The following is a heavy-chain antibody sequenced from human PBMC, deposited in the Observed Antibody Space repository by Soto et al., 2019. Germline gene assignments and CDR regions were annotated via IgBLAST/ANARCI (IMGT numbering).Heavy chain of an antibody. J-gene: IGHJ6*02. CDR1: GGTFSSYA. D-gene: IGHD1-26*01. CDR3: ARDRVRATKNPLYYYYYGMDV. CDR2: IIPIFGTA. Sequence: SVKVSGKASGGTFSSYAISWVRQAPGQGLEWMGGIIPIFGTANYAQKFQGRVTITADKSTSTAYMELSSLRSEDTAVYYCARDRVRATKNPLYYYYYGMDVWGQGTTVTVSS. V-gene: IGHV1-69*06.